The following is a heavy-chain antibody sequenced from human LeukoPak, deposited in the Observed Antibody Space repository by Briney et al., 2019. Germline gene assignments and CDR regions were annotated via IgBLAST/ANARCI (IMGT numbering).Heavy chain of an antibody. CDR2: ISYDGSNK. D-gene: IGHD2-2*01. V-gene: IGHV3-30*18. CDR1: GFTFSSYG. J-gene: IGHJ4*02. CDR3: AKDLERYCSSTSCYYPEY. Sequence: PGGSLRLSCAASGFTFSSYGMHWVRQAPGKGLEWVAVISYDGSNKYYADSVKGRFTISGDNSKNTLYLQMNSLRAEDTAVYYCAKDLERYCSSTSCYYPEYWGQGTLVTVSS.